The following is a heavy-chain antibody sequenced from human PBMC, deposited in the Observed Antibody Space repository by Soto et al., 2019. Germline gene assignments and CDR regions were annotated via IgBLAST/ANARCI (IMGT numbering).Heavy chain of an antibody. Sequence: QVQLVESGGGVVQPGRSLRLSCAASGFTFSSYGMHWVRQAPGKGLEWVAVISYDGSNKYYADSVEGRFTISRDNSENTLSLQMNSLRAEDTAVYYGAKEFLSGYDSPLYYWGQGTLVTVSS. CDR3: AKEFLSGYDSPLYY. J-gene: IGHJ4*02. D-gene: IGHD5-12*01. CDR2: ISYDGSNK. CDR1: GFTFSSYG. V-gene: IGHV3-30*18.